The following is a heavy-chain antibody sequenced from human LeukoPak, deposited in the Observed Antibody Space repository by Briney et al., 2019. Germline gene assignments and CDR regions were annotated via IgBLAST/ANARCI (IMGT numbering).Heavy chain of an antibody. J-gene: IGHJ4*02. CDR1: GGSISGYY. Sequence: PSETLSLTCTVSGGSISGYYWSWIRQPPGKGLEWIGYIYYSGSTNYNPPLKSRVTISLDTSKNQFSLKLSSVTAADTAVYYCARVLTYGSRTYYFDYWGQGTLVTVSS. D-gene: IGHD3-10*01. V-gene: IGHV4-59*01. CDR2: IYYSGST. CDR3: ARVLTYGSRTYYFDY.